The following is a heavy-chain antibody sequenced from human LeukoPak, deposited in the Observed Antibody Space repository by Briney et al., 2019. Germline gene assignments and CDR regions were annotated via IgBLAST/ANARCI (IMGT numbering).Heavy chain of an antibody. Sequence: SVKVSCKASGGTFSSYAISWVRQAPGQGLEWMGRIIPILGIANYAQKFQGRVTITADKSTSTAYMELSSLRSEDTAVYYCARQDPGAGFDYWGQGTLATVSS. J-gene: IGHJ4*02. CDR2: IIPILGIA. CDR1: GGTFSSYA. CDR3: ARQDPGAGFDY. V-gene: IGHV1-69*04. D-gene: IGHD3-10*01.